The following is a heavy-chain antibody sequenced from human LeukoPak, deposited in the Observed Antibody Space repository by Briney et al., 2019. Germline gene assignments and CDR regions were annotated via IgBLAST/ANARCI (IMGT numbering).Heavy chain of an antibody. D-gene: IGHD3-16*02. J-gene: IGHJ4*02. CDR3: AKGALMITFGGVIAY. Sequence: GGSLRLSCAASGFTFSSYGMHWVRQAPGKGLEWVAFIRYYGSNKYYADSVKGRFTISRDNSKNTLYLQMNSLRAEDTAVYYCAKGALMITFGGVIAYWGQGTLVTVSS. CDR1: GFTFSSYG. CDR2: IRYYGSNK. V-gene: IGHV3-30*02.